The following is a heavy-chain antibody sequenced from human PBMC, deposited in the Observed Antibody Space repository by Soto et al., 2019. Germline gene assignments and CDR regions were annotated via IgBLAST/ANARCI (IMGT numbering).Heavy chain of an antibody. Sequence: GGSLRLSCAASGFTFSAYAMSWVRQAPGKGLVWVSSIDGAGTVIPYADSVKGRFTVSRDNAKNTLYLQMNSLRAEGTAVYYCVREVCSGGLCKVFDYWGQGTPVTVSS. J-gene: IGHJ4*02. CDR1: GFTFSAYA. V-gene: IGHV3-21*06. CDR2: IDGAGTVI. CDR3: VREVCSGGLCKVFDY. D-gene: IGHD2-8*02.